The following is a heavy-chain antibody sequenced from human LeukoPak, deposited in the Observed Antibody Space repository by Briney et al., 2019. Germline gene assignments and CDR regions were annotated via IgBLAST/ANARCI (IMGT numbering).Heavy chain of an antibody. CDR1: GFTFSSYE. CDR2: ISSSGSTI. J-gene: IGHJ6*02. D-gene: IGHD6-6*01. Sequence: PGGSLRLSCAAPGFTFSSYEMNWVRQAPGKGLEWVSYISSSGSTIYYADSVKGRSTISRDNAKNSLYLQMNSLRAEDTAVYYCARVQQLVYYYYGMDVWGQGTTVTVSS. CDR3: ARVQQLVYYYYGMDV. V-gene: IGHV3-48*03.